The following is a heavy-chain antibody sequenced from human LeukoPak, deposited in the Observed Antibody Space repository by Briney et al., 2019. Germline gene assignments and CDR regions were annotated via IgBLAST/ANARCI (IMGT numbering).Heavy chain of an antibody. V-gene: IGHV3-66*02. D-gene: IGHD3-22*01. CDR1: GFTVSSNY. CDR2: IYSGGST. Sequence: GGSLRLSCAASGFTVSSNYMSWVRQAPGKGLEWVSVIYSGGSTYYADSVKGRFTISRDNSKNTLYLQMNSLRAEDTAVYYCARLGDDYYDSSGYSYWGQGTLVTVSS. CDR3: ARLGDDYYDSSGYSY. J-gene: IGHJ4*02.